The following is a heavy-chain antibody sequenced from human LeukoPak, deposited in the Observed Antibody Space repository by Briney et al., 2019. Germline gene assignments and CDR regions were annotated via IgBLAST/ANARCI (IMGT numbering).Heavy chain of an antibody. Sequence: SETLSLTCTVSGGSISSYYWSWIRQPPGKGLEWIGYIYYSGSTNYNPSLTRRVTISVDTSKNQFSLKLSSVTAADTAVYYCARSIAAAGTDWFDPWGQGTLVTVSS. V-gene: IGHV4-59*08. CDR3: ARSIAAAGTDWFDP. J-gene: IGHJ5*02. CDR2: IYYSGST. D-gene: IGHD6-13*01. CDR1: GGSISSYY.